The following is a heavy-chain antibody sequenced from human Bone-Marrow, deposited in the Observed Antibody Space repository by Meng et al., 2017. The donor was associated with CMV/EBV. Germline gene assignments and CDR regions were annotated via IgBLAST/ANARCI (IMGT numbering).Heavy chain of an antibody. CDR2: ISSSSSYI. CDR3: ARGGIAARIRGSWFDP. D-gene: IGHD6-6*01. CDR1: GFFFSSYW. J-gene: IGHJ5*02. V-gene: IGHV3-21*01. Sequence: GESLKISCAASGFFFSSYWMSWVRQAPGKGLEWVSSISSSSSYIYYADSVKGRFTISRDNAKNSLYLQMNSLRAEDTAVYYCARGGIAARIRGSWFDPWGQGTLVTVSS.